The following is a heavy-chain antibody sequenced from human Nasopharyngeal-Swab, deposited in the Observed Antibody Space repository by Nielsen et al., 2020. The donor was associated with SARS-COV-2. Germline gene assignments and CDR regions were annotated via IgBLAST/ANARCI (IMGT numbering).Heavy chain of an antibody. CDR1: GASVSSSSAA. D-gene: IGHD4-17*01. V-gene: IGHV6-1*01. Sequence: SQTLSLTCAISGASVSSSSAAWNWLRQSPSRGLEWLGRTYYRSKWYNDYAVSVKSRITINPDTSKNQFSLHLNSVTPEDTAVDYCARARGAYGDYYYYYYTDVWGKGTTVTVSS. J-gene: IGHJ6*03. CDR2: TYYRSKWYN. CDR3: ARARGAYGDYYYYYYTDV.